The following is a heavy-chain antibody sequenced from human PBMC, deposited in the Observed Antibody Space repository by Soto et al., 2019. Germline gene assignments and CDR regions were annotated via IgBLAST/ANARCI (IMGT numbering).Heavy chain of an antibody. CDR1: GGTFSSYA. V-gene: IGHV1-69*13. J-gene: IGHJ3*02. CDR3: ATEYSSSSGFAFDI. Sequence: SVKVSCKASGGTFSSYAISWVRQAPGQGLEWMGGIIPIFGTANYAQKFQGRVTITADESTSTAYIELSSLRSEDTAVYYCATEYSSSSGFAFDIWGQGTMVTVSS. D-gene: IGHD6-6*01. CDR2: IIPIFGTA.